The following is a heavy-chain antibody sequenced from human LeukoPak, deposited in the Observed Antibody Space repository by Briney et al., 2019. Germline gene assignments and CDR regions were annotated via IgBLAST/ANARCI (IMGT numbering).Heavy chain of an antibody. J-gene: IGHJ4*02. V-gene: IGHV1-2*02. CDR1: GYTFTGYY. CDR2: INPNSGGT. D-gene: IGHD3-3*01. CDR3: ARGGGGRFLEWLTSYYFDY. Sequence: VASVKVSCKASGYTFTGYYMHWVRQAPGQGLEWMGWINPNSGGTNYAQKFQGRVTMTRDTSISTAYMELSRLRSDDTAVYYCARGGGGRFLEWLTSYYFDYWGQGTLVTVSS.